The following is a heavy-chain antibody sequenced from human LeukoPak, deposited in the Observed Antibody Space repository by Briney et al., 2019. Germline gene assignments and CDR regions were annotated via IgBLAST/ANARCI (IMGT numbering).Heavy chain of an antibody. CDR3: AREMNYFNKAVAADY. CDR1: GFTFSSYS. D-gene: IGHD6-19*01. V-gene: IGHV3-21*01. Sequence: PGGSLRLSCAASGFTFSSYSMNWVRQAPGKGLEWVSSISSSSSYIYYADSVKGRFTISRDNAKNSLYLQMNSLRAEDTAVYYCAREMNYFNKAVAADYWGQGTLSPSPQ. J-gene: IGHJ4*02. CDR2: ISSSSSYI.